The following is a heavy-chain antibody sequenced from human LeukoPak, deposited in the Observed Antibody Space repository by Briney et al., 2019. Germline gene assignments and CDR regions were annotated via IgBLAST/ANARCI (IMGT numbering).Heavy chain of an antibody. CDR2: ISSSSSYT. CDR3: ALSTATGRYFDY. Sequence: GGSLRLSCAASGFTFSDYYMSWIRQAPGKGLEWVSYISSSSSYTNYADSVKGRFTISRDNVKNSLYLQMNSLRAEDTAVYYCALSTATGRYFDYWGQGTLVTVSS. CDR1: GFTFSDYY. D-gene: IGHD5-18*01. J-gene: IGHJ4*02. V-gene: IGHV3-11*03.